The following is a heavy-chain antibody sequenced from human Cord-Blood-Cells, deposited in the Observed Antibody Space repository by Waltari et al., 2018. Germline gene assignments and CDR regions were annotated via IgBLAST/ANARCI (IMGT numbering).Heavy chain of an antibody. CDR1: GGSISSGGYY. J-gene: IGHJ6*03. D-gene: IGHD2-2*01. CDR2: IYYSGST. V-gene: IGHV4-31*03. CDR3: ARGGDCSSTSCYYYYYYYMDV. Sequence: QVQLQESGPGLVKPSQTLSLTSTVSGGSISSGGYYWSWIRQHPGKGLEWIGYIYYSGSTYNNPSLKSRVTISVDTSKNQFSLKLSSVTAADTAVYYCARGGDCSSTSCYYYYYYYMDVWGKGTTVTVSS.